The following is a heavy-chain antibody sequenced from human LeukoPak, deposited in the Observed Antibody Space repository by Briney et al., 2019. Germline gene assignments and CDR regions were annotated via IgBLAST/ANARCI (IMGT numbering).Heavy chain of an antibody. V-gene: IGHV3-30*18. CDR2: ISYDGSNK. CDR3: ANGKQTYLFGMDV. D-gene: IGHD6-13*01. J-gene: IGHJ6*02. CDR1: GFTFSSYG. Sequence: PGGSLRLSCAASGFTFSSYGMHWVRQAPGKGLEWVAVISYDGSNKYYADSVKGRFTISRDNSKNTLYLQMNSLRAEDTAVYYCANGKQTYLFGMDVWGQGTTVTVSS.